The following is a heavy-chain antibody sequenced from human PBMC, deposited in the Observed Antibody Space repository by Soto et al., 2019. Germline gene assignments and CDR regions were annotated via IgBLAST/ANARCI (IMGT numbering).Heavy chain of an antibody. V-gene: IGHV3-9*01. CDR3: VKGSMTIEVHLVS. CDR1: GFTFDDYA. Sequence: GGSLRLSCAASGFTFDDYAMHWVRQTPGKGLEWVSGISWNSAIIGYADSVKGRFTISRDNAKNSLYLQMNSLRAEDTALYYCVKGSMTIEVHLVSWGQGPLVTVSS. J-gene: IGHJ4*02. D-gene: IGHD4-17*01. CDR2: ISWNSAII.